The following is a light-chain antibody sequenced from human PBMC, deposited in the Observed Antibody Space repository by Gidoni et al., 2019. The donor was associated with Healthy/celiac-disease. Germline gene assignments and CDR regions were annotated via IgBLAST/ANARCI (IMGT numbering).Light chain of an antibody. Sequence: AIRITQSPSSLSASTGDRVTITCRASQGISSYLAWYQQKPGKAPKLLIYAASTLQSGVPSRFSGSGSGTDFTLTISCLQAEEFATYYRQQYYSYPQTFGQGTKVEIK. CDR2: AAS. V-gene: IGKV1-8*01. CDR1: QGISSY. CDR3: QQYYSYPQT. J-gene: IGKJ1*01.